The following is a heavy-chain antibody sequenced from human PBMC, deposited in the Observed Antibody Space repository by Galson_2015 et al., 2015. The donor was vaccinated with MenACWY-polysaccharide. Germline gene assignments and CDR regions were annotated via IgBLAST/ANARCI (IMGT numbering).Heavy chain of an antibody. J-gene: IGHJ4*02. CDR3: ARDPKQKPTTGPSRRFDY. Sequence: SVKVSCKASGYTFTTYAMNWVRQAPGQGLEWMGGINTNTGNPTYAQGFTGRFVFSLDASVSTAYLQISSLKAEDTAVYYCARDPKQKPTTGPSRRFDYRGQGTLVTVSP. V-gene: IGHV7-4-1*02. D-gene: IGHD4-17*01. CDR1: GYTFTTYA. CDR2: INTNTGNP.